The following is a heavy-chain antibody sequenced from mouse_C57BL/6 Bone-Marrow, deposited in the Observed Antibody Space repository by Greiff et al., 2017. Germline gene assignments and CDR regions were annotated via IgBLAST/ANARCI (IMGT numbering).Heavy chain of an antibody. J-gene: IGHJ4*01. CDR1: GYTFTSYW. V-gene: IGHV1-55*01. D-gene: IGHD1-1*01. CDR3: AKSSLDYYGSTYAMDY. Sequence: QVQLQQSGAELVKPGASVKMSCKASGYTFTSYWITWVKQRPGQGLEWMGDIYPGSGSTNYNEKFKSKATLTVDTSSSTAYMQLSSLTSDDSAVYYCAKSSLDYYGSTYAMDYWGQGTSVTGSS. CDR2: IYPGSGST.